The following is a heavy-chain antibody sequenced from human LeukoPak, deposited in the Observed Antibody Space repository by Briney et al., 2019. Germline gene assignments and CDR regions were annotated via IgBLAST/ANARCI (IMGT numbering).Heavy chain of an antibody. CDR1: GDSISSGSYY. CDR3: AKEWARGFGELSAFGY. J-gene: IGHJ4*02. V-gene: IGHV4-61*02. CDR2: IYTSGST. D-gene: IGHD3-10*01. Sequence: PSQALSLTCTVSGDSISSGSYYWSWIRQPAGKGLEWIGRIYTSGSTNYHPSLKSRVTISVDTSKNQFSLKLSSVTAADTAVYYCAKEWARGFGELSAFGYWGQGTLVTVSS.